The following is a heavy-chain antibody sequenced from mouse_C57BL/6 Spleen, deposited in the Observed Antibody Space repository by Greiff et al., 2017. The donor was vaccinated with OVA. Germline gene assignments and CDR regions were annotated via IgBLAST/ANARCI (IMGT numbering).Heavy chain of an antibody. J-gene: IGHJ2*01. V-gene: IGHV3-6*01. CDR3: AREEGWVFDY. CDR1: GYSITSGYY. CDR2: ISYDGSN. D-gene: IGHD3-3*01. Sequence: EVQLVESGPGLVKPSQSLSLTCSVTGYSITSGYYWNWIRQFPGNKLEWMGYISYDGSNNYNPSLKNRISITRDTSKNQFFLKLNSVTTEDTATYYCAREEGWVFDYWGQGTTLTVSS.